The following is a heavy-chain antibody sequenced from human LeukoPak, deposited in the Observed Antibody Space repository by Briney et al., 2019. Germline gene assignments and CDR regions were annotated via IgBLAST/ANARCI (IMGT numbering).Heavy chain of an antibody. CDR1: GFTFSSYS. CDR2: ISSSSSYI. J-gene: IGHJ4*02. V-gene: IGHV3-21*01. CDR3: ARDYIAAAALFDY. Sequence: GGSLRLSCAASGFTFSSYSMNWVRQAPGKGLEWVSSISSSSSYIYYADSVKGRFTISRDNAKNSLYLQMNSLGAEDTAVYYCARDYIAAAALFDYWGQGTLVTVSS. D-gene: IGHD6-13*01.